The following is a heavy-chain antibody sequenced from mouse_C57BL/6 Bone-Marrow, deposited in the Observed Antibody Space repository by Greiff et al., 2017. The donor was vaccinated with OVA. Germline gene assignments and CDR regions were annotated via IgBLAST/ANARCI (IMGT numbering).Heavy chain of an antibody. CDR3: ARRYRFDD. V-gene: IGHV1-81*01. CDR2: IYPRSGNT. Sequence: QVQLQQSGAELARPGASVKLSCTASGYTFTGYGIRWVKQSPGQGLEWIGEIYPRSGNTYYTEKFKGKATLTADKTSNTAYMELRSLTSEDSAVYCCARRYRFDDWGQGTTLTVSS. CDR1: GYTFTGYG. D-gene: IGHD2-14*01. J-gene: IGHJ2*01.